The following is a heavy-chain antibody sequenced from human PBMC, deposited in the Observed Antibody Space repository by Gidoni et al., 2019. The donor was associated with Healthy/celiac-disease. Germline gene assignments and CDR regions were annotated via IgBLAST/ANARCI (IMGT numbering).Heavy chain of an antibody. J-gene: IGHJ5*02. V-gene: IGHV1-2*02. Sequence: QVQLVQSGAEVKKPGASVQVSCKASGYTLTGYYMHWVRQAPGQGLEWMGWINPNSGGTNYAQKFQGRVTMTRDTSISTAYMELSRLRSDDTAVYYCARGREVVYCSGGSCYHNWFDPWGQGTLVTVSS. CDR2: INPNSGGT. CDR1: GYTLTGYY. D-gene: IGHD2-15*01. CDR3: ARGREVVYCSGGSCYHNWFDP.